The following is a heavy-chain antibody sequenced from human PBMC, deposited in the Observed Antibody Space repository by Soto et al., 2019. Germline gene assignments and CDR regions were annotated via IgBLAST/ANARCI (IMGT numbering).Heavy chain of an antibody. D-gene: IGHD6-6*01. CDR1: GYSFTSYW. CDR3: AWHRYSTSAGDV. J-gene: IGHJ6*02. V-gene: IGHV5-51*01. Sequence: GESLKLSCNGSGYSFTSYWIGWVRQMPGKGLECLGLIYPGDSDTRYCPSYQGQVPISAGESISTASQQWSNLRAADTAMYYGAWHRYSTSAGDVCGQGTTVTVSS. CDR2: IYPGDSDT.